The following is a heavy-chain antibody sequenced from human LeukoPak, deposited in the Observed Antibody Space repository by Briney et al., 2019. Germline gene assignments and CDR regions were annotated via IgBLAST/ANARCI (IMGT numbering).Heavy chain of an antibody. V-gene: IGHV3-21*01. D-gene: IGHD1-20*01. CDR1: GFTFSSYS. Sequence: GGSLRLSCAASGFTFSSYSMNWVRQAPGKGLEWVSSISSSSSYIYYADSVKGRSTISRDNAKNSLYLQMNSLRAEDTAVYYCARGRLHNWNYSYMDVWGKGTAVTVSS. CDR3: ARGRLHNWNYSYMDV. CDR2: ISSSSSYI. J-gene: IGHJ6*03.